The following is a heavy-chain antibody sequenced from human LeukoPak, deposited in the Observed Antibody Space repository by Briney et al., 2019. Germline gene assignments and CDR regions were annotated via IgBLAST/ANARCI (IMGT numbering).Heavy chain of an antibody. CDR3: ARDYCGGDCPPD. D-gene: IGHD2-21*02. Sequence: GASVKVSCKASGYTFTSYYMHWVRQAPGQGLEWMGITNPSGGSTSYAQKFQGRVTMTRDTSTSTVYMELSSLRSEDTAVYYCARDYCGGDCPPDWGQGTLVTVSS. J-gene: IGHJ1*01. CDR1: GYTFTSYY. CDR2: TNPSGGST. V-gene: IGHV1-46*01.